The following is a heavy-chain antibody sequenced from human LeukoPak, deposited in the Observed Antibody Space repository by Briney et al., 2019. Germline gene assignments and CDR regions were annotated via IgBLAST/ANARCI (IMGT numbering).Heavy chain of an antibody. CDR2: ISGSGGST. D-gene: IGHD1-26*01. Sequence: GGSLRLSCAASGFTFSSYGMHWVRQAPGKGLEWVSAISGSGGSTYYADSVKGRFTISRDNSKNTLYLQMNSLRAEDTAVYYCAKGRIVGAVRFDYWGQGTLVTVSS. V-gene: IGHV3-23*01. CDR3: AKGRIVGAVRFDY. J-gene: IGHJ4*02. CDR1: GFTFSSYG.